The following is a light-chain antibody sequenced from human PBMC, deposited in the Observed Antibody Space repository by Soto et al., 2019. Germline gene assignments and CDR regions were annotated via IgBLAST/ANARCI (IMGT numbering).Light chain of an antibody. CDR2: KAS. CDR1: QGIGSW. Sequence: DIQMTQSPSTLSASVGDRVTILCRASQGIGSWVAWYQQKPGKAPKLLIYKASSLESGVPSRFSGSGSGTEFTLTISSLQPDDFATYYCQQYSSYPWTFGQGTKVEIK. CDR3: QQYSSYPWT. V-gene: IGKV1-5*03. J-gene: IGKJ1*01.